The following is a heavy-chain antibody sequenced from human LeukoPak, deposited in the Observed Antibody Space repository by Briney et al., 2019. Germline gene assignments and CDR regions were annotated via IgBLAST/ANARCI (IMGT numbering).Heavy chain of an antibody. Sequence: PSETLSLTCAVYGGSFSGYYWSWIRQPPGKGLEWIGEINHSGSTNYNPSLKSRVTISVDTSKNQFSLKLSSVTAADTAVYYCARYGPPKTYYHYYGMDVWGQGTTVTVSS. J-gene: IGHJ6*02. V-gene: IGHV4-34*01. D-gene: IGHD3-10*01. CDR2: INHSGST. CDR1: GGSFSGYY. CDR3: ARYGPPKTYYHYYGMDV.